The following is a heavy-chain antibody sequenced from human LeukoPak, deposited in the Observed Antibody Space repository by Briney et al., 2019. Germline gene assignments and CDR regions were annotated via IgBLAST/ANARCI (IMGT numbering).Heavy chain of an antibody. V-gene: IGHV3-7*01. CDR2: INQDGTEK. D-gene: IGHD3-10*01. CDR1: GFTFSSYW. Sequence: GGSLRLSCAASGFTFSSYWMSWVRQAPGKGLEWVANINQDGTEKYYVESVKGRFTISRDNGKNSLYLQMNSLRAEDTAVYYCARDLASGSYIFDYWGQGTLVTVSS. J-gene: IGHJ4*02. CDR3: ARDLASGSYIFDY.